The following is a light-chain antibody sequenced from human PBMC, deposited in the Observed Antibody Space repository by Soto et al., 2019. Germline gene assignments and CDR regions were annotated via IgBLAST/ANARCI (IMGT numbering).Light chain of an antibody. V-gene: IGKV1-27*01. CDR2: GTS. CDR1: QSVNIN. J-gene: IGKJ4*01. Sequence: DIQMTQSPSSLSASVGDGVTITCRASQSVNINLAWYQQKPGQAPRLLIYGTSNRAAAIPARFSGSGSGTDFTLTISSLQPEDVAAYYCQKYNSAPLTFGGGTKVDIK. CDR3: QKYNSAPLT.